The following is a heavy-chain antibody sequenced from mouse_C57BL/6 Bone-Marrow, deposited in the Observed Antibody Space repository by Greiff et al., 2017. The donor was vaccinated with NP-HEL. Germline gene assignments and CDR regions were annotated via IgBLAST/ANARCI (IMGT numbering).Heavy chain of an antibody. CDR2: IDPEDGDT. V-gene: IGHV14-1*01. J-gene: IGHJ2*01. CDR3: TTDITTVVENY. Sequence: VQLQQSGAELVRPGASVKLSCTASGFNIKDYYMHWVKQRPEQGLEWIGRIDPEDGDTEYAPKFQGKATMTADKSSNTAYLQLSSLTSEDTAVYYCTTDITTVVENYWGQGTTLTVSS. D-gene: IGHD1-1*01. CDR1: GFNIKDYY.